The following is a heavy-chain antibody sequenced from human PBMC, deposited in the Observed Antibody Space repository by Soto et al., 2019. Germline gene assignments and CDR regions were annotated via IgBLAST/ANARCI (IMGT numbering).Heavy chain of an antibody. CDR1: GGSISSSNW. V-gene: IGHV4-4*02. CDR3: ARDGEYGSGSSGYYGMDV. J-gene: IGHJ6*02. CDR2: IYHSGST. Sequence: SEPLSLTCAVSGGSISSSNWWRWVRQPPGKGLEWIGEIYHSGSTNYNPSLKSRVTISVDKSKNQFSLKLSSVTAADTAVYYCARDGEYGSGSSGYYGMDVWGQGTTVTVSS. D-gene: IGHD3-10*01.